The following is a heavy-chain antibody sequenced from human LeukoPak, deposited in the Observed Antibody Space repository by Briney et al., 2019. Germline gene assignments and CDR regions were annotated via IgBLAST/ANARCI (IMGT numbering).Heavy chain of an antibody. D-gene: IGHD2-2*01. J-gene: IGHJ5*02. Sequence: PGGSLRLSCAASGFTFSNYAMHWVRQAPGKGLEWVAVISYDGSNKYYADSVKGRFTISRDNAKNSLYLQMNSLRAEDTAVYYCASEPLSTTWGQGTLVTVSS. CDR1: GFTFSNYA. CDR2: ISYDGSNK. CDR3: ASEPLSTT. V-gene: IGHV3-30-3*01.